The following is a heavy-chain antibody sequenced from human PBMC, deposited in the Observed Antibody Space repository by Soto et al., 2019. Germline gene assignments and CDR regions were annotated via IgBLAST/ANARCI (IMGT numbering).Heavy chain of an antibody. J-gene: IGHJ4*02. CDR1: GFTFSSYG. V-gene: IGHV3-33*06. CDR3: VKEFWSGPFDY. Sequence: QVQLVESGGGVVQPGRSLRLSCAASGFTFSSYGMHWVRQAPGKGLEWVAVIWSDGSNKYYADSVKGRFTISRDNSKNTLYLQVNSLRAEDTAVYYCVKEFWSGPFDYWGQGTLVTVSS. D-gene: IGHD3-3*01. CDR2: IWSDGSNK.